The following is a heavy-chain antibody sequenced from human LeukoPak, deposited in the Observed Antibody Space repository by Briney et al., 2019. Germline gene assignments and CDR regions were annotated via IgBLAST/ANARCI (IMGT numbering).Heavy chain of an antibody. CDR3: ARDLTGTTPNWFDP. V-gene: IGHV3-48*01. CDR2: ISSSSSTI. D-gene: IGHD1-7*01. CDR1: GFTFSSYS. J-gene: IGHJ5*02. Sequence: GGSLRLSCAAYGFTFSSYSMNWVRQAPGKGLEWVSYISSSSSTIYYADSVKGRFTISRDNAKNSLYLQMNSLRAEDTAVYYCARDLTGTTPNWFDPWGQGTLVTVSS.